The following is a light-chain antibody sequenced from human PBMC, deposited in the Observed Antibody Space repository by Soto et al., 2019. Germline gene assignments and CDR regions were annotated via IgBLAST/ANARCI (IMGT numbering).Light chain of an antibody. CDR2: DAS. V-gene: IGKV1-33*01. J-gene: IGKJ3*01. Sequence: DIQMTQSPSSLSASVGDRVTITCQASQDVRKYLSWYQQKARKAPKLLISDASTLQTGVPSRFSGSGSGTDFTFTISSLQPEDFATYYCQQCHNRPHTFGPGTKVDIK. CDR3: QQCHNRPHT. CDR1: QDVRKY.